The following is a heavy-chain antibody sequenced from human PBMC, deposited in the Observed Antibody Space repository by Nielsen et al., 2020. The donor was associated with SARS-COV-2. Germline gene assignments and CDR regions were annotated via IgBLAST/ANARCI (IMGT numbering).Heavy chain of an antibody. V-gene: IGHV4-39*01. J-gene: IGHJ6*02. CDR2: IYYSGST. Sequence: SETLSLTCTVSGGSISSYYWGWIRQPPGKGLEWIGSIYYSGSTYYNPSLKSRVTISVDTSKNQFSLKLSSVTAADTAVYYCARRRKVSGMDVWGQGTTVTVSS. D-gene: IGHD1-14*01. CDR3: ARRRKVSGMDV. CDR1: GGSISSYY.